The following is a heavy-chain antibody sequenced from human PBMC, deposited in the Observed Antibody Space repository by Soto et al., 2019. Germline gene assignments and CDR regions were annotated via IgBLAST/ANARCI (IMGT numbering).Heavy chain of an antibody. CDR3: ARVRYRNVIHA. Sequence: QEQLVQSESDVKKPGASVTVSCKASGYTFIDYYIHWVRQAPGQGLEWMGWIDPRNGGTKYAQKFQDRFSMTTDTSTSTASMELRRLRSDDTAVFFCARVRYRNVIHAWGQGTLVTVSS. CDR1: GYTFIDYY. V-gene: IGHV1-2*02. D-gene: IGHD2-2*01. CDR2: IDPRNGGT. J-gene: IGHJ4*02.